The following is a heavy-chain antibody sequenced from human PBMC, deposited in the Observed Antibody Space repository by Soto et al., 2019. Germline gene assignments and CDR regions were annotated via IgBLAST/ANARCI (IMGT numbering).Heavy chain of an antibody. CDR2: IYYSGST. CDR3: ANIVGATMGWFDS. V-gene: IGHV4-30-4*01. Sequence: QVQLQESGPGLVKPSQTLSLTCSVSGGSLSSGDYYWSWIRQPPGKGLEWIGFIYYSGSTNYNPSLKSRFTISLDTSRNQCSLRLRSVTAADTAVYFCANIVGATMGWFDSWGQGTLVTVSS. J-gene: IGHJ5*01. D-gene: IGHD1-26*01. CDR1: GGSLSSGDYY.